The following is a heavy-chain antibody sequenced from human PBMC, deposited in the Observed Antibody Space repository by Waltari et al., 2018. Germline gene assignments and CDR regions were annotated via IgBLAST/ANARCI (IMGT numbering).Heavy chain of an antibody. CDR2: IYYSGST. Sequence: QLQLQESGPGLVKPSETLSLTCTVSGGSISSSSYYWGWIRQPPGRGREWMGSIYYSGSTYYNPSLQSRVSISVDTSKNQFSLKLSSVTAADTAVYYCARTVVVPAAIFSYFQHWGQGTLVTVSS. V-gene: IGHV4-39*01. J-gene: IGHJ1*01. D-gene: IGHD2-2*02. CDR1: GGSISSSSYY. CDR3: ARTVVVPAAIFSYFQH.